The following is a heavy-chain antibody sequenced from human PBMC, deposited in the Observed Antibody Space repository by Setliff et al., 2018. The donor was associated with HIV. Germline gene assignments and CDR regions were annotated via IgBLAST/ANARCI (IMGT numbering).Heavy chain of an antibody. J-gene: IGHJ4*02. D-gene: IGHD5-18*01. CDR2: IHYSGSS. CDR1: GGSISGYY. V-gene: IGHV4-59*12. Sequence: SETLSLTCTVSGGSISGYYWSWVRQPPEKRLELIGFIHYSGSSDYNPSLKSRITISVDMSRNQFSLVLSSVTAADTAVYYCARDQKGYSYGYFDSWGQGTLVTVSS. CDR3: ARDQKGYSYGYFDS.